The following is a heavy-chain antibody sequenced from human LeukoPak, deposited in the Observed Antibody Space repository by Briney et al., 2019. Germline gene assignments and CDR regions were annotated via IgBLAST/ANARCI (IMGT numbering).Heavy chain of an antibody. CDR3: ARALLGYCTNGVCYGLDY. D-gene: IGHD2-8*01. Sequence: SETLSLTCAVSGGSISSSNWWSWVRQPPGKGLEWIGEIYHSGSTNYNPSLKSRVTISVDKSKNQFSLKLSSVTAADTAVYYCARALLGYCTNGVCYGLDYWGQGTLVTVSS. CDR1: GGSISSSNW. CDR2: IYHSGST. J-gene: IGHJ4*02. V-gene: IGHV4-4*02.